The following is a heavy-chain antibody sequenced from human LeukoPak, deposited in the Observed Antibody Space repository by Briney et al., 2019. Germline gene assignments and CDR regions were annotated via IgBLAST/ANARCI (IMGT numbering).Heavy chain of an antibody. CDR1: GYTFTGYY. Sequence: ASVKVSCKASGYTFTGYYMYWVRQAPGQGLEWMGWINPNSGGTNYAQKFQGRVTMTRDTSISTAYTELSRLRSDDTAVYYCARDKRRTDYYDSTGDAFDIWGQGTMVTVSS. V-gene: IGHV1-2*02. D-gene: IGHD3-22*01. CDR3: ARDKRRTDYYDSTGDAFDI. J-gene: IGHJ3*02. CDR2: INPNSGGT.